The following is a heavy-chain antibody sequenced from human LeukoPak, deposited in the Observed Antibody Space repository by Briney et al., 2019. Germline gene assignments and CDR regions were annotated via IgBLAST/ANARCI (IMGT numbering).Heavy chain of an antibody. Sequence: GGSLRLSCAASGFTFSSYAMSWVRPAPGTGLEWVSAIGGSGDNTYYADSVKGRFTISRDNSKNTLYLQMNSLRAEDTAVYYCAKDRLGYDSLGKFFDYWGQGTLVTVSS. J-gene: IGHJ4*02. V-gene: IGHV3-23*01. D-gene: IGHD3-22*01. CDR1: GFTFSSYA. CDR3: AKDRLGYDSLGKFFDY. CDR2: IGGSGDNT.